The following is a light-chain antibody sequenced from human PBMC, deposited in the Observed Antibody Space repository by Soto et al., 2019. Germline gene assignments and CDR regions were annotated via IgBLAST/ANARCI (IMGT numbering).Light chain of an antibody. Sequence: DIQRTQSPSSLSASVGDRVTITCRASQGLINDLGWYQQKPGTAPKRLIYEASILQSGVPSRFSVSGSGTEFTLTISILQPEDCTTYYRRQYNSYPYKFGYGNTVESK. V-gene: IGKV1-17*01. CDR1: QGLIND. J-gene: IGKJ1*01. CDR3: RQYNSYPYK. CDR2: EAS.